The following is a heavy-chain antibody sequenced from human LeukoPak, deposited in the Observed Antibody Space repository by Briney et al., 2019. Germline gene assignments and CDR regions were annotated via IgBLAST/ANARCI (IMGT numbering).Heavy chain of an antibody. CDR1: GYSFTSYW. CDR2: IYPGDSDT. CDR3: ARQAAYYYDSSGYHYAGY. V-gene: IGHV5-51*01. D-gene: IGHD3-22*01. Sequence: GESLKISCKGSGYSFTSYWIGWVRQMPGKGLEWMGIIYPGDSDTRYSPSFQGQVTISADKSISTAYLQWSSLKASDTAMYYCARQAAYYYDSSGYHYAGYWGQGTLVTVSS. J-gene: IGHJ4*02.